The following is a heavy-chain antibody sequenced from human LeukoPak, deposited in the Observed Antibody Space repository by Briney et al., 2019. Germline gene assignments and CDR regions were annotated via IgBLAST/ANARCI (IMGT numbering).Heavy chain of an antibody. Sequence: GESLKISCKGSGYSFTSYWIGWVRQMPGKGLEWMGIIYPGDSDTRYSPSFQGQVTILADKSISTAYLQWSSLKASDTAMYYCARRPWEDCSGGSCYYWFDPWGQGTLVTVSS. J-gene: IGHJ5*02. CDR3: ARRPWEDCSGGSCYYWFDP. CDR2: IYPGDSDT. V-gene: IGHV5-51*01. CDR1: GYSFTSYW. D-gene: IGHD2-15*01.